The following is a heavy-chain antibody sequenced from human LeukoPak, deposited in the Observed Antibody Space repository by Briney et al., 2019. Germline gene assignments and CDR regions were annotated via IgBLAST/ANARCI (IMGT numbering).Heavy chain of an antibody. D-gene: IGHD6-19*01. V-gene: IGHV3-11*06. J-gene: IGHJ4*02. CDR1: EFAFSDFY. CDR2: ISSSSSHT. Sequence: GGSLRLSCGASEFAFSDFYMTWIRQAPGKGLEWVSYISSSSSHTNYADSVQGRFTISRDNAKNSLYLQMNSLRAEDTAVYYCARTNLGSGWRFDYWGQGTLVTVSS. CDR3: ARTNLGSGWRFDY.